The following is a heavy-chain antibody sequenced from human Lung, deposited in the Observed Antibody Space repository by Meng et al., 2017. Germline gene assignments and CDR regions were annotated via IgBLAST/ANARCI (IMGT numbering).Heavy chain of an antibody. Sequence: VQLVESGGGLCAPGGSSRLYWSAYGFTFTDHWIHGVRHGSGKELGWFSRINRAGTKPTYADSVTRRFNTSRANATHTLYLQMNNLGAEDTAVYYRTTDRLNHWGQGALVTVSS. CDR2: INRAGTKP. CDR1: GFTFTDHW. V-gene: IGHV3-74*03. J-gene: IGHJ1*01. CDR3: TTDRLNH. D-gene: IGHD3-16*01.